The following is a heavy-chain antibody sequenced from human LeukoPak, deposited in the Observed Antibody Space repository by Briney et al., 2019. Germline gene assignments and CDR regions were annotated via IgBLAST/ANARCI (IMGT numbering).Heavy chain of an antibody. Sequence: SEALSLTCAVYGGSFSGYYWSWIRQPPGKGLEWSGEINHSGSTNYNPSLKSRVNISVDTSKNQFSRKLSSVTAADTAAHYCARVSRNYYDSSGYYYANWFDPWGQGTLVTVSS. J-gene: IGHJ5*02. D-gene: IGHD3-22*01. CDR1: GGSFSGYY. CDR3: ARVSRNYYDSSGYYYANWFDP. V-gene: IGHV4-34*01. CDR2: INHSGST.